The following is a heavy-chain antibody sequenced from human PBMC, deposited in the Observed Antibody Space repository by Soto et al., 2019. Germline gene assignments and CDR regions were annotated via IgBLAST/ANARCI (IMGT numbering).Heavy chain of an antibody. CDR3: ARRNLWFGELSWFDP. D-gene: IGHD3-10*01. J-gene: IGHJ5*02. V-gene: IGHV4-59*01. Sequence: WETLSLTCTVSGGSISSYYWSWIRQPPGKGLEWIGYIYYSGSTNYNPSLKSRVTISVDTSKNQFSLKLSSVTAADTAVYYCARRNLWFGELSWFDPWGQGTLVTVSS. CDR2: IYYSGST. CDR1: GGSISSYY.